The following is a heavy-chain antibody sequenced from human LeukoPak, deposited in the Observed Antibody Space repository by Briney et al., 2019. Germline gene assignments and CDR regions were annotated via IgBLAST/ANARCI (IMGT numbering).Heavy chain of an antibody. CDR3: ARDNSSSWVDAFDI. CDR2: IYTSGST. V-gene: IGHV4-61*02. J-gene: IGHJ3*02. D-gene: IGHD6-13*01. CDR1: GGSISSGSYY. Sequence: YPSQTLSLTCTVSGGSISSGSYYWSWIRQPAGKGLEWIGRIYTSGSTNYNPSLKSRVTISVDTSKNQFSLKLSSVTAADTAVYYCARDNSSSWVDAFDIWGQGTMVTVSS.